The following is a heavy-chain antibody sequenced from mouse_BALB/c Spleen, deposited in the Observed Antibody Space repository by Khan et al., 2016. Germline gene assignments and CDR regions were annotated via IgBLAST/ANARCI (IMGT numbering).Heavy chain of an antibody. CDR1: GFNIKDYY. CDR2: IDPENGAT. D-gene: IGHD2-1*01. J-gene: IGHJ2*01. Sequence: ELQLQQSGAELVRSGASVRLSCTASGFNIKDYYIHWVKQRPEQGLEWIGWIDPENGATEYAPKFQGKATMTADTSSNTAYLQLSRLTSEDTAVYYCNAIYYGNYIYFDYWGQGTTLTVSS. CDR3: NAIYYGNYIYFDY. V-gene: IGHV14-4*02.